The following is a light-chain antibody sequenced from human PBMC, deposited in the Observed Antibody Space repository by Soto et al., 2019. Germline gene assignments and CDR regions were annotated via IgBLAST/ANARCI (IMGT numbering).Light chain of an antibody. CDR3: QQYNNWPQT. Sequence: EIVMTQSPATLSVSPGERATLSCRASQSVSSNLAWYQQKNGQAPRLLIYGASTRDTGIPARFSGSGSGTEFTLPLSRLQSEDFEVYYCQQYNNWPQTFGQGTKVDIK. CDR2: GAS. CDR1: QSVSSN. V-gene: IGKV3-15*01. J-gene: IGKJ1*01.